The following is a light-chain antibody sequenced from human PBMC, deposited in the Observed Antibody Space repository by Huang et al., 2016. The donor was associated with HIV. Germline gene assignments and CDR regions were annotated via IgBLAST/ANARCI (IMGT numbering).Light chain of an antibody. CDR1: QFVSSN. CDR3: QQYNNWPLT. J-gene: IGKJ4*01. V-gene: IGKV3D-15*01. CDR2: GSS. Sequence: EVVLTQSTVTLSVSPGETATLSCRASQFVSSNISWYQQQPGQAPMLLMFGSSTRATGIPVRFSGSGSGTELTLTIINLQSEDFAVYYCQQYNNWPLTFGGGTKVEIK.